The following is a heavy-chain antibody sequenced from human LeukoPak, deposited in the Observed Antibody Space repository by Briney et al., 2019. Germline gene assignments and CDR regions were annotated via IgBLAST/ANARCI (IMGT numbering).Heavy chain of an antibody. CDR2: MNPNSGNT. V-gene: IGHV1-8*02. Sequence: ASVKVSCKASGGTFSSYAISWVRQAPGQGLEWMGWMNPNSGNTGYAQKFQGRVTMTRNTSISTAYMELSSLRSEDTAVYYCAREGLYGSGSSDYWGQGTLVTVSS. D-gene: IGHD3-10*01. CDR1: GGTFSSYA. CDR3: AREGLYGSGSSDY. J-gene: IGHJ4*02.